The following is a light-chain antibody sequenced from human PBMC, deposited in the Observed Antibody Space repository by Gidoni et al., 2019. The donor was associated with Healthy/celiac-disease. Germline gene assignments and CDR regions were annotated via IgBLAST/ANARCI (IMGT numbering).Light chain of an antibody. Sequence: DIVMTQPRLSLPVTPGEPASISCRSSQSLLHSNGYNYLDWYLQKPGQSPQLLIYLGSNRASGVPDRFSGSGSGTDCTLKISRVEAEDVGVYYCMQALQTPPTFGGGTKVEIK. J-gene: IGKJ4*01. CDR3: MQALQTPPT. V-gene: IGKV2-28*01. CDR2: LGS. CDR1: QSLLHSNGYNY.